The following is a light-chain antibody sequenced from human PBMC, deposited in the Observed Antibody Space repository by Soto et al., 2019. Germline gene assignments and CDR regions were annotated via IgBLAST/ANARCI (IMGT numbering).Light chain of an antibody. J-gene: IGKJ3*01. V-gene: IGKV3-15*01. CDR1: QSVNLN. CDR3: HQYNSWPRGT. Sequence: DIMMTQSPGTLSVSPGEGATLSCTASQSVNLNLAWYQQKPGQPHRLLLYGASTRATGIPVRFRGSGSGTEFARTIICLQSEDSVVYYCHQYNSWPRGTFGPGTKVQIK. CDR2: GAS.